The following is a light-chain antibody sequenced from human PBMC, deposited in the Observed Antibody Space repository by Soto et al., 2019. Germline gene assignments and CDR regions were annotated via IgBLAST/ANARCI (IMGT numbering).Light chain of an antibody. J-gene: IGKJ1*01. CDR2: KAS. Sequence: DIQMTQSPSTLSASVGDRVTITCRASQSISSWLAWYQQKPGKAPKILIYKASSLESGVTSRFSGSGSGTEFTLTISSLQPDDFATYYCQPYNSYSRTFGQGTKVEIK. CDR1: QSISSW. V-gene: IGKV1-5*03. CDR3: QPYNSYSRT.